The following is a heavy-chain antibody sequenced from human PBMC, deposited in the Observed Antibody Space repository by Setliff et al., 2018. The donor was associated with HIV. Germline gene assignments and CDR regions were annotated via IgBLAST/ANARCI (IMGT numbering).Heavy chain of an antibody. CDR1: GFTFSSYS. CDR2: ISRTSSYI. CDR3: ARGFVLRFLEWSMPDAFDI. Sequence: AGSLRLSCAASGFTFSSYSMNWVRQDPGQGLEWVSFISRTSSYIYYSDPLKGRFTISSDNAKNSLYLQMNSLRAEDTAVYYCARGFVLRFLEWSMPDAFDIWGQGTMVTVSS. J-gene: IGHJ3*02. D-gene: IGHD3-3*01. V-gene: IGHV3-21*01.